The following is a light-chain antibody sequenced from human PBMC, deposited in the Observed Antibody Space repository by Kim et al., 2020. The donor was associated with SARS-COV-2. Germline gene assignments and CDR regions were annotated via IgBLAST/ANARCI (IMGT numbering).Light chain of an antibody. CDR3: SSYAATGTPLVV. Sequence: QSALTQPASVSGSPGQSITISCTGTSSDVGGYNYVSWYQQHPGKAPELLIYDVTNRPSGVSNRFSASKSANTASLTISGLQAEDEADYYCSSYAATGTPLVVFGGGTQLTVL. V-gene: IGLV2-14*03. CDR1: SSDVGGYNY. CDR2: DVT. J-gene: IGLJ2*01.